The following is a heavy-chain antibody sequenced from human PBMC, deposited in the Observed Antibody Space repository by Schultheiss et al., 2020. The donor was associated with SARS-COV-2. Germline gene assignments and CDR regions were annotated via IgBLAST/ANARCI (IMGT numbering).Heavy chain of an antibody. CDR2: IYYSGST. D-gene: IGHD3-10*01. CDR3: ARDGSGSYVGGMDV. V-gene: IGHV4-59*12. J-gene: IGHJ6*02. CDR1: GGSISSYY. Sequence: SETLSLTCTVSGGSISSYYWSWIRQPPGKGLEWIGYIYYSGSTYYNPSLKSRVTISVDTSKNQFSLKLSSVTAADTAVYYCARDGSGSYVGGMDVWGQGTTVTVSS.